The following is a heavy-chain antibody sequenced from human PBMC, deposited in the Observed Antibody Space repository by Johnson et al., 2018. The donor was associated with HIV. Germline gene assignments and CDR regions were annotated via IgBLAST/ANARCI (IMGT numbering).Heavy chain of an antibody. CDR3: AKWTPSLRPAFDI. J-gene: IGHJ3*02. Sequence: VQLVESGGGVVQPGRSLRLSCAASGFIFSGFGLHWVRQTPGKGLEWVVSISYDGSNKYYADSVKGRFTISRDNAKNTLYLQMNSLRAEDTAVYYCAKWTPSLRPAFDIWGQGTMVTVSS. D-gene: IGHD3/OR15-3a*01. CDR1: GFIFSGFG. CDR2: ISYDGSNK. V-gene: IGHV3-30-3*02.